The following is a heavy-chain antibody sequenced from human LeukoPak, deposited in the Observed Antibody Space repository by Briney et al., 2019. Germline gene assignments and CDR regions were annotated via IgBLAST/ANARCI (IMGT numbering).Heavy chain of an antibody. CDR2: INPNSGGT. J-gene: IGHJ4*02. Sequence: ASVKVSCKASGYTFTGYYMHWVRQAPGQGLEWMGWINPNSGGTNYAQKFQGRVTMTRDTSISTAYMELSRLRSDDTAVYYCARPLRSGSYEYFDYWGQGTLVTVSS. CDR1: GYTFTGYY. V-gene: IGHV1-2*02. D-gene: IGHD1-26*01. CDR3: ARPLRSGSYEYFDY.